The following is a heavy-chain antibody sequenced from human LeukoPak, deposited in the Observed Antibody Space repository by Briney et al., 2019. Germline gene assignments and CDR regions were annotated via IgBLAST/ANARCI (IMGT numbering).Heavy chain of an antibody. CDR1: GYRFSNYW. V-gene: IGHV5-51*01. D-gene: IGHD3-22*01. Sequence: GESLKISCKGSGYRFSNYWIAWVRQMPGKGREWMGFIFSVDSDTRYSPSFQGQVTISADKSITRAYLHLSRLDATATTMYYFARPNITSYYDSRGYDAFDVWGQGTMVTVSS. CDR3: ARPNITSYYDSRGYDAFDV. J-gene: IGHJ3*01. CDR2: IFSVDSDT.